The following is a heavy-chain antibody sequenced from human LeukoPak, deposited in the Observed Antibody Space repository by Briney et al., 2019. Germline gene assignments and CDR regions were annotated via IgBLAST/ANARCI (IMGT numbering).Heavy chain of an antibody. D-gene: IGHD6-19*01. CDR1: GFTFSSFA. Sequence: GGSLRLSCAASGFTFSSFAMSWVRQAPGKGLEWVSGISGSGVSTYYADSVKGRSTISRDNSKKTMYLQVNNLRVEDTAVYYCAKVVGAVAGINWFDPWGQGTLVTVSS. CDR3: AKVVGAVAGINWFDP. CDR2: ISGSGVST. J-gene: IGHJ5*02. V-gene: IGHV3-23*01.